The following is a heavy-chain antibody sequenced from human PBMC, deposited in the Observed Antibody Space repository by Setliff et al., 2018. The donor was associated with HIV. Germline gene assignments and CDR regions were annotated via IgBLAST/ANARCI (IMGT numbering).Heavy chain of an antibody. V-gene: IGHV4-39*01. J-gene: IGHJ4*02. CDR2: ITYSGST. CDR1: GESISGSSYS. CDR3: AGHPPFLTPKFDY. D-gene: IGHD2-15*01. Sequence: PSETLSLTCTVSGESISGSSYSWGWIRQPPGKGPEWIGSITYSGSTYYNPSLKSRVTISGDTSKNQLSLKLRSVTAADTAVYYCAGHPPFLTPKFDYWGQGALVTVSS.